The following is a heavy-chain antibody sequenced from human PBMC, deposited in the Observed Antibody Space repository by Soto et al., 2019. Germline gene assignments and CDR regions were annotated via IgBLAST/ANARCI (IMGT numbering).Heavy chain of an antibody. D-gene: IGHD3-3*01. J-gene: IGHJ4*02. CDR1: VLTVSGKY. Sequence: ESGGGLVQPGGSLRLSCAASVLTVSGKYMSWVRQAPGKGLEWVSVIYSGGTTYYADSVKGRFTISRDNSKNTLYLQMNSLRAEDTAVYYCARVRGELAFWSGYYYFDYWGQGTLVTVSS. CDR3: ARVRGELAFWSGYYYFDY. V-gene: IGHV3-66*01. CDR2: IYSGGTT.